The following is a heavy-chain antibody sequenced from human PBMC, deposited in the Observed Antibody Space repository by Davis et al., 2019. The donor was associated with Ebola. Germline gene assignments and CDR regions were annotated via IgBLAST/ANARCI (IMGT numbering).Heavy chain of an antibody. D-gene: IGHD3-3*01. CDR3: ARDAEYDFWSGPFDY. J-gene: IGHJ4*02. V-gene: IGHV3-21*01. Sequence: GESLKISCAASGFTFSSYSMNWVRQAPGKGLEWVSSISSSSSYIYYADSVKGRFTISRDNAKNSLYLQMNNLRAEDTAVYYCARDAEYDFWSGPFDYWGQGTLVTVSS. CDR2: ISSSSSYI. CDR1: GFTFSSYS.